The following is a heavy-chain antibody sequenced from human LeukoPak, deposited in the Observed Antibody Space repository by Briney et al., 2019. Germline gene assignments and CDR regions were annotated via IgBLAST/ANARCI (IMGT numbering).Heavy chain of an antibody. CDR2: ISAYNGNT. V-gene: IGHV1-18*01. J-gene: IGHJ4*02. Sequence: ASVKVSCKASGYTFTSYGISWVRQAPGQGLEWMGWISAYNGNTNYAQKLQGRVTMTTDTSTSTAYMELSRLRSDDTAVYYCASYCSGGSCYPNRFDYWGQGTLVTVSS. D-gene: IGHD2-15*01. CDR3: ASYCSGGSCYPNRFDY. CDR1: GYTFTSYG.